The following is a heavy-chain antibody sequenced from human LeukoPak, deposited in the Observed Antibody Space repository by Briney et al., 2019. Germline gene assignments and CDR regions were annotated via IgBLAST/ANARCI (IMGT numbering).Heavy chain of an antibody. V-gene: IGHV5-10-1*01. CDR2: IDSSDSYT. J-gene: IGHJ4*02. Sequence: GESLKISCKGSGYSFTSYWISWVRQMPGKGLEWMGSIDSSDSYTNYSPSFQGHVTISADKSISTAYLQWSSLKASDTAMYYCATSVFGSSYSFDYWGQGTLVTVSS. CDR3: ATSVFGSSYSFDY. D-gene: IGHD6-13*01. CDR1: GYSFTSYW.